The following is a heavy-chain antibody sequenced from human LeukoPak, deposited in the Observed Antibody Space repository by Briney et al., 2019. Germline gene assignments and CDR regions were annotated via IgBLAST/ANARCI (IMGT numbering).Heavy chain of an antibody. V-gene: IGHV3-74*01. J-gene: IGHJ4*02. CDR3: VRDNHWSVDY. CDR2: ISNDGSNI. Sequence: PGGSLRLSCASGFTFTHHWMHWVRQAPGKGLVCVSRISNDGSNIDYADSVKGRFTISRDNARNTLYLQMDSLRAEDTAVYHCVRDNHWSVDYWGQGTPVTVSS. D-gene: IGHD2-8*02. CDR1: GFTFTHHW.